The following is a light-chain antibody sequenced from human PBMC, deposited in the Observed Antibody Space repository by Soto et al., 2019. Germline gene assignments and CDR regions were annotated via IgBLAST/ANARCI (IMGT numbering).Light chain of an antibody. J-gene: IGLJ2*01. V-gene: IGLV2-14*01. CDR1: SSDVGGYNY. CDR3: SSYTRSSTSV. Sequence: QSALTQPASVSGSPGQSITISCTGSSSDVGGYNYVSWYQQHPGKAPKLMIYNVSNRPSGVSNRFSGSKSGNTASLTISGLQAEDEADYYCSSYTRSSTSVVGGGTKLTVL. CDR2: NVS.